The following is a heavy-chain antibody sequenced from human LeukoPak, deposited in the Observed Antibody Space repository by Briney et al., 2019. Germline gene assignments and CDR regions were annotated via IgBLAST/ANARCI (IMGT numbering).Heavy chain of an antibody. J-gene: IGHJ5*02. D-gene: IGHD2-2*01. CDR1: GYSFTSYW. CDR2: IYPGDSDT. CDR3: ARHPLYCSSTSCYAGIGWFDP. Sequence: GESLKISCKGSGYSFTSYWIGWGRQMPGKGLEWMGIIYPGDSDTRYSPSFQGQVTISADKSISTAYLQWSSLKASDTAMYYCARHPLYCSSTSCYAGIGWFDPWGQGTLVTVSS. V-gene: IGHV5-51*01.